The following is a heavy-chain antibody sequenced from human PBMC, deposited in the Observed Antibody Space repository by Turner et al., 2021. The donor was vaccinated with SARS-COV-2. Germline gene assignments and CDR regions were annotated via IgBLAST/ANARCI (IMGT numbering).Heavy chain of an antibody. V-gene: IGHV1-24*01. Sequence: QVQLVQSGAEVQNPGASVKVSCQVSGYTLIELSMHWVRQAPGKGLEWMGGFDPEDVETIYAQKFQGRVTMTEDTSTDPAYMELSSLRSEDTAVYYCATVFAVAGLSYGMDVWGQGTTVTVSS. CDR3: ATVFAVAGLSYGMDV. J-gene: IGHJ6*02. D-gene: IGHD6-19*01. CDR1: GYTLIELS. CDR2: FDPEDVET.